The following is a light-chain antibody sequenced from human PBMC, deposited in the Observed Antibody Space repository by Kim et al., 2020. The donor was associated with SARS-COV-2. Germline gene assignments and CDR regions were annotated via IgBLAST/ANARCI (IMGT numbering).Light chain of an antibody. Sequence: EKVMTQSPATLSVSPGERATLSCRASQSVSGYLAWYQQKPGQPPRLLIYGASTRATGIPARFSGSGSGTEFTLTISSLQSEDFAVYYCQQYSDWPITFGQGTRLEIK. CDR3: QQYSDWPIT. J-gene: IGKJ5*01. CDR2: GAS. V-gene: IGKV3-15*01. CDR1: QSVSGY.